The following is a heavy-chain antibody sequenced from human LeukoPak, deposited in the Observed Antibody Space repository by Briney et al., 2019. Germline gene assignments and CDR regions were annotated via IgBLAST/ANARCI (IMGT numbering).Heavy chain of an antibody. CDR3: ARENSGIAATDIIDY. D-gene: IGHD6-13*01. CDR1: GGTFSSYA. V-gene: IGHV1-69*04. CDR2: IIPILGIA. J-gene: IGHJ4*02. Sequence: SVKVSCKASGGTFSSYAISWVRQAPGQGLEWMGRIIPILGIANYAQKFQGRVTITADKSTSTAYMELSSLRSEDTAVYYCARENSGIAATDIIDYWGQGTLVTVSS.